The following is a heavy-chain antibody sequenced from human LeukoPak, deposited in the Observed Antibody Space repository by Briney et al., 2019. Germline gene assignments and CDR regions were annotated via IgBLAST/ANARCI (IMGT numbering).Heavy chain of an antibody. J-gene: IGHJ5*02. CDR2: INHSGST. CDR3: ASRQLWLRRGWFDP. V-gene: IGHV4-34*01. D-gene: IGHD5-18*01. CDR1: GGSFSGYY. Sequence: SETLSLTCAVYGGSFSGYYWSWIRQPPGKGLEWIGEINHSGSTNYNPSLKSRVTISVDTSKSQFSLKLSSVTAADTAVYYCASRQLWLRRGWFDPWGQGTLVTVSS.